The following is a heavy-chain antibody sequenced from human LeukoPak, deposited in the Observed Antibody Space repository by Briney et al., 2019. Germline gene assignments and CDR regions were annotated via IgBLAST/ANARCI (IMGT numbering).Heavy chain of an antibody. CDR2: IYTSGST. J-gene: IGHJ6*02. CDR1: GGSISSGSYY. D-gene: IGHD4-17*01. CDR3: ARDGSTVTTPDYYYGMDV. Sequence: PSQTLSLTCTVSGGSISSGSYYWSWIRQPAGKGLEWIGRIYTSGSTNYNPSLKSRVTISVDTSKNQFSLKLSSVTAADTAVYYCARDGSTVTTPDYYYGMDVWGQGTTVTVSS. V-gene: IGHV4-61*02.